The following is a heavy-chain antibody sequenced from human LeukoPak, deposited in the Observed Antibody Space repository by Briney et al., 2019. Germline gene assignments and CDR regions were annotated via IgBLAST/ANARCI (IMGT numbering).Heavy chain of an antibody. CDR1: GYTFTSYA. Sequence: ASVKVSCKASGYTFTSYAIHWVRQAPGQRLEWMGWISAGNGNTKYSQNFQGRVTFISNTSATTAFMELSSLRSEDAAVYYCARDSGGSSDYWGQGTLVTVSS. J-gene: IGHJ4*02. V-gene: IGHV1-3*01. CDR3: ARDSGGSSDY. CDR2: ISAGNGNT. D-gene: IGHD1-26*01.